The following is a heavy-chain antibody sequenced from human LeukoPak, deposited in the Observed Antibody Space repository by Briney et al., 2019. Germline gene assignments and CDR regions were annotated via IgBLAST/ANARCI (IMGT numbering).Heavy chain of an antibody. CDR3: ARHDSSGHDAFDI. D-gene: IGHD3-22*01. J-gene: IGHJ3*02. CDR1: GYKFTNYW. V-gene: IGHV5-51*01. CDR2: IYPGDSDT. Sequence: GESLKISCEGSGYKFTNYWIAWVRQMPGKGLEWIGIIYPGDSDTRYSPSFQGQVTISADKSISTAYLQWSSLKASDTAMYYCARHDSSGHDAFDIWGQGTMVTVSS.